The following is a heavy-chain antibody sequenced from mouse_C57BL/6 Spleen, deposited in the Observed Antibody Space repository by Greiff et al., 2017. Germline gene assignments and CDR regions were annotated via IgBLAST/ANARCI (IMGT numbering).Heavy chain of an antibody. J-gene: IGHJ1*03. Sequence: VQLKESGPELVKPGASVKISCKASGYSFTGYYMHWVKQSSEKSLEWIGEINPSTGGTSYDQKFQGKAPLTVDNSSSTASMQLKRLTSEDSAVYYCARECYYGSGGYFDVWGTGTTVTVSS. CDR3: ARECYYGSGGYFDV. D-gene: IGHD1-1*01. CDR2: INPSTGGT. CDR1: GYSFTGYY. V-gene: IGHV1-43*01.